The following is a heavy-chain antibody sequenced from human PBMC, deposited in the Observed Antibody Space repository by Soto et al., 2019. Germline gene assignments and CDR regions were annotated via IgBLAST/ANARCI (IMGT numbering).Heavy chain of an antibody. CDR3: ARDDGDEYYFDY. D-gene: IGHD4-17*01. V-gene: IGHV4-30-2*01. CDR2: IYHSGST. Sequence: SETLSLTCAVSGGSISSGGYSWSWIWQPPGKGLEWIGYIYHSGSTYYNPSLKSRVTISVDRSKNQFSLKLSSVTAADTAVYYCARDDGDEYYFDYWGQGTLVTVSS. CDR1: GGSISSGGYS. J-gene: IGHJ4*02.